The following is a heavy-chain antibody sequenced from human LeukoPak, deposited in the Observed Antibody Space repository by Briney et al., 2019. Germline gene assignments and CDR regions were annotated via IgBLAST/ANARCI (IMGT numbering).Heavy chain of an antibody. CDR3: VRDRWPGLGDF. Sequence: GGSLRLXXXXXXXXVSENYMSWVRQAPGKGLEWVSTVYSGGLTFYADPVKGRFTISRDNSKNTLYLQMSSLRAEDTAVYYCVRDRWPGLGDFWGQGTTVTVSS. V-gene: IGHV3-66*01. CDR1: XXXVSENY. CDR2: VYSGGLT. J-gene: IGHJ6*02. D-gene: IGHD6-19*01.